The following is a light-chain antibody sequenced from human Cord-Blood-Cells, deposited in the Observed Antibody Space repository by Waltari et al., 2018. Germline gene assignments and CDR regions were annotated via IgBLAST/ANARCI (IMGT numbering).Light chain of an antibody. CDR1: QSVSSN. CDR2: GAS. V-gene: IGKV3-15*01. CDR3: QQYNNWPWT. Sequence: EIVMTHSPATLPVSPGERATLSGRASQSVSSNLAWYQQKPSQAPRLLIYGASTRATGIPARFSGSGSGTEFTLTISSLQSEDFAVYYCQQYNNWPWTFGQGTKVEIK. J-gene: IGKJ1*01.